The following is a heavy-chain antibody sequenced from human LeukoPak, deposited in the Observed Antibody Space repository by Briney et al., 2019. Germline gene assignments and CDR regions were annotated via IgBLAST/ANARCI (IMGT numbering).Heavy chain of an antibody. CDR1: RFTFSNYV. V-gene: IGHV3-30*18. J-gene: IGHJ6*04. CDR3: AELGITMIGGV. D-gene: IGHD3-10*02. CDR2: ISYDGSDK. Sequence: GGSLRLSCAASRFTFSNYVMHWVRQAPGKGLEWVAVISYDGSDKYYADSVKGRFTISRDNSKNSLYLQMNSLRAEDTAVYYCAELGITMIGGVWGKGTTVTISS.